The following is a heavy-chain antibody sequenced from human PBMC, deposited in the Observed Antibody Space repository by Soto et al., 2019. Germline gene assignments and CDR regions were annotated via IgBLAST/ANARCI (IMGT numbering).Heavy chain of an antibody. CDR3: AKDLIAAAVRYWFDP. V-gene: IGHV3-23*01. J-gene: IGHJ5*02. CDR2: ISGSGGST. Sequence: GGSLRLSCAASGFTFSSYAMSWVRQAPGKGLEWVSAISGSGGSTYYADSVKGWFTISRDNSKNTLYLQMNSLRAEDTAVYYCAKDLIAAAVRYWFDPWGQGTLVTSPQ. D-gene: IGHD6-13*01. CDR1: GFTFSSYA.